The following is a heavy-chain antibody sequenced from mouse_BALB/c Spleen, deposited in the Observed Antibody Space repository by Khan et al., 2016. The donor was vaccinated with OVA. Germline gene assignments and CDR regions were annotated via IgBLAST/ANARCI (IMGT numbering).Heavy chain of an antibody. Sequence: VQLKQSGPGLVQPSQSLSITCTVSGFSLSSYGVHWVRQSPGKGLEWLGVIWSGGVTDYNAAFISRLSYSKDKSKSPAFLKMNSLQANDTAINYCVRNYDYDEVLTYWGQGTLVTVSA. V-gene: IGHV2-2*02. CDR2: IWSGGVT. J-gene: IGHJ3*01. D-gene: IGHD2-4*01. CDR1: GFSLSSYG. CDR3: VRNYDYDEVLTY.